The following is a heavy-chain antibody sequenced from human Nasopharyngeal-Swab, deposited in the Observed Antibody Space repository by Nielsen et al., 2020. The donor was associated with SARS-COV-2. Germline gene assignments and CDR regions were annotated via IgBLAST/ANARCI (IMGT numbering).Heavy chain of an antibody. V-gene: IGHV1-46*01. CDR2: INPTGGST. CDR1: GYSFTSYY. J-gene: IGHJ4*02. D-gene: IGHD6-19*01. Sequence: ASVKVSCKASGYSFTSYYMHWVRQAPGQGLEWMGIINPTGGSTTYAQKFQGRVTMTRDTSTSTVYMELSSLRSEDTAVYYCAKTIAVAGVFDYWGQGTLVTVSS. CDR3: AKTIAVAGVFDY.